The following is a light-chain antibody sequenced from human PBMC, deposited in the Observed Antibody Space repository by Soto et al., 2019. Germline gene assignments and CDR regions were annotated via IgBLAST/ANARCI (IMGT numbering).Light chain of an antibody. CDR2: GAS. V-gene: IGKV3-15*01. CDR3: QQRTNWPPSLT. CDR1: QSISSN. Sequence: EIVMTQSPATLSVSPGERATLSCSACQSISSNLAWYQQKPGQAPRLLIYGASTRATGTPARFSGSGSGTDFTLTISRLEPEDFAVYYCQQRTNWPPSLTFGGGTKVDIK. J-gene: IGKJ4*01.